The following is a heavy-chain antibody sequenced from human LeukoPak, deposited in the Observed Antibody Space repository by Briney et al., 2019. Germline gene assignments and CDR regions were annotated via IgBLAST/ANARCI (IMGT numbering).Heavy chain of an antibody. Sequence: PSETLSLTCAVYGGSFSGYYWSWIRQPPGKGLEWIGEINHSGSTNYNPSLKSRVTISVDTSKNQFSLKLSSVTAADTAVYYCARERRRYYGSGSYYPLGGMDVWGKGTTVTVSS. D-gene: IGHD3-10*01. V-gene: IGHV4-34*01. CDR1: GGSFSGYY. CDR2: INHSGST. J-gene: IGHJ6*04. CDR3: ARERRRYYGSGSYYPLGGMDV.